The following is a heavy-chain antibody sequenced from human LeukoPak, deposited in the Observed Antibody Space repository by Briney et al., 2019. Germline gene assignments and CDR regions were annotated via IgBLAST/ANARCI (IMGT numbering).Heavy chain of an antibody. J-gene: IGHJ4*02. CDR2: ISGSGGST. Sequence: GGSLRLSCAASGFTFSSYAMSWVRQAPGKGLEWVSAISGSGGSTYYADSVKGRFTISRDNSKNTLYLQMNSLRAEDTAVYYCARDSGYSGYVFGYWGPGTLVTVSS. D-gene: IGHD5-12*01. V-gene: IGHV3-23*01. CDR1: GFTFSSYA. CDR3: ARDSGYSGYVFGY.